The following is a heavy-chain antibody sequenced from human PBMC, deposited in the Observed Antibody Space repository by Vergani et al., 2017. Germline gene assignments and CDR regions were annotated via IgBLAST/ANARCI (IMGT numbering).Heavy chain of an antibody. V-gene: IGHV4-4*03. Sequence: QVQLQESGPGLVKPPGTLSLTCAVSGGAISSSNWWSWVRQPPGKGLEWIGEVYHSGSTNYNPSLKSRVTISVDKSKNQFSLKLSSVTAADTAVYYCARHSGYILTGYHYDYWGKGTLVTVSS. CDR2: VYHSGST. CDR3: ARHSGYILTGYHYDY. J-gene: IGHJ4*02. CDR1: GGAISSSNW. D-gene: IGHD3-9*01.